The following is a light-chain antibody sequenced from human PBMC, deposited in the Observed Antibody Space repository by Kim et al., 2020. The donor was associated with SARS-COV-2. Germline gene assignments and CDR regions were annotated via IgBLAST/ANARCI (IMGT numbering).Light chain of an antibody. CDR2: AAS. CDR1: QGIDTS. J-gene: IGKJ4*01. Sequence: DIQLTQSLSFLSASVGDRVTVTCRASQGIDTSLAWYQQRPGNSPKLLIFAASTLQSGVPSRFSGSGSGTEFTLTVSSLQTEDFATYYCQQFASFPLSFGEGTKVDIK. V-gene: IGKV1-9*01. CDR3: QQFASFPLS.